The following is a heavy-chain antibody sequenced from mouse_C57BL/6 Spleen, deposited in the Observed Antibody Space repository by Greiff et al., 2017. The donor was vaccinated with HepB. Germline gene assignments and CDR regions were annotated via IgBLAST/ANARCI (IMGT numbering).Heavy chain of an antibody. Sequence: EVQGVESGGGLVKPGGSLKLSCAASGFTFSDYGMHWVRQAPEKGLEWVAYISSGSSTIYYADTVKGRFTISRDNAKNTLFLQMTSLRSEDTAMYYCAKTAQAPWFAYWGQGTLVTVSA. D-gene: IGHD3-2*02. CDR1: GFTFSDYG. CDR2: ISSGSSTI. CDR3: AKTAQAPWFAY. J-gene: IGHJ3*01. V-gene: IGHV5-17*01.